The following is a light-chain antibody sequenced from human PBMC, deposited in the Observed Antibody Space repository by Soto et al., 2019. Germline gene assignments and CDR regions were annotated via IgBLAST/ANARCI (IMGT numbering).Light chain of an antibody. V-gene: IGLV1-47*02. CDR2: SNN. Sequence: QLVLTQPPSASGTPGQRVTISCSGSSSNIGSNYVYWYQQLPGTAPKLLIYSNNQRPSGVPDRFSGSKSGTSASLAISGLRSEDEADYYCAAWDDSLSGPVYVFGTGTKVTVL. CDR1: SSNIGSNY. CDR3: AAWDDSLSGPVYV. J-gene: IGLJ1*01.